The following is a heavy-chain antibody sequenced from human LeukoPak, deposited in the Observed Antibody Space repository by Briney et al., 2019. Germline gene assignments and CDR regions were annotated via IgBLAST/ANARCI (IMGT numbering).Heavy chain of an antibody. J-gene: IGHJ4*02. Sequence: GGSLRLSCAASGFTVSSSYMAWVRRAPGRGLEWVSIIYIGGNTFLADSVKGRFTIPRDRSKNTLYLQMNSLTAEDRAVYYCARGYCLNGKCPFAFDYWGQGTLVTVSS. CDR1: GFTVSSSY. V-gene: IGHV3-66*02. CDR2: IYIGGNT. D-gene: IGHD2-15*01. CDR3: ARGYCLNGKCPFAFDY.